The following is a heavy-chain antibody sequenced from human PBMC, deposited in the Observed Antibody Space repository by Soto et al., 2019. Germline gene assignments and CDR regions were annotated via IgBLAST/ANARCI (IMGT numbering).Heavy chain of an antibody. CDR2: IGGSGVTT. CDR3: GKVTHLSTIGGIVVSGGGDDSFDI. V-gene: IGHV3-23*01. D-gene: IGHD3-16*02. J-gene: IGHJ3*02. CDR1: GFTFSNYA. Sequence: PGGSLRLSCAASGFTFSNYAMTWVRQAPGKGLEWVSGIGGSGVTTYYADSVKGRFTISRDNSKNTLYLQMNSLRAEDTAVYYCGKVTHLSTIGGIVVSGGGDDSFDIWGQGTMVTVSS.